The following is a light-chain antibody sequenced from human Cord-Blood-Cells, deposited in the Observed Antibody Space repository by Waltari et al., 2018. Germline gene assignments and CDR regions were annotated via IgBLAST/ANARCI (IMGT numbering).Light chain of an antibody. CDR2: AAS. J-gene: IGKJ3*01. CDR1: QSISSY. CDR3: QQSYRTPPFT. Sequence: DIQLTQSPSSLSASLGHRVTITCRASQSISSYLNWYQQKPGKAPKLLIYAASSLQSGVPSRFSGSGSGTDFTLTISSLQPEDFATYYCQQSYRTPPFTFGPGTKVDIK. V-gene: IGKV1-39*01.